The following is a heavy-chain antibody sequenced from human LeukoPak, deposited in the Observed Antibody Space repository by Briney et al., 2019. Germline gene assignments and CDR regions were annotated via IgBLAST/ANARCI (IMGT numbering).Heavy chain of an antibody. CDR1: GFTFSSYS. Sequence: GGSLRLSCAASGFTFSSYSMNWVRQAPGKGLEWVSSISSSSSYIYYADSVKGRFTISRDNAKNSLYLQMNSLRAEDTAVYYCARKSPAAFDAFDIWGQGTMVTVSS. V-gene: IGHV3-21*01. J-gene: IGHJ3*02. CDR3: ARKSPAAFDAFDI. CDR2: ISSSSSYI. D-gene: IGHD2-2*01.